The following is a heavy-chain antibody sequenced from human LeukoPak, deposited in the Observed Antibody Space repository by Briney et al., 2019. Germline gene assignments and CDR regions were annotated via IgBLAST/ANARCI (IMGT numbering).Heavy chain of an antibody. CDR3: ARSQSVWAAPSFDI. V-gene: IGHV4-34*01. CDR2: IHESRRT. CDR1: TGSLSGYS. D-gene: IGHD7-27*01. J-gene: IGHJ3*02. Sequence: PSETLSLTYTVYTGSLSGYSWSWIRQSPGKGLEWIGEIHESRRTDYNPSLKSRVTISRDTSKNQFSLTLTSVTAADTAVYYCARSQSVWAAPSFDIWGQGTMVTVS.